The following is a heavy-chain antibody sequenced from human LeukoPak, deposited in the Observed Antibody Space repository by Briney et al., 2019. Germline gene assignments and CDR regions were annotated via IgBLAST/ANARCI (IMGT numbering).Heavy chain of an antibody. CDR1: GYTFTGYY. D-gene: IGHD4-17*01. J-gene: IGHJ4*02. V-gene: IGHV1-2*02. CDR3: ARVDYGDYFLDY. Sequence: ASVKVSCKASGYTFTGYYMHWVRQAPGQGLEWMGWINPNSGGTNYAQKFQGRVTMTRDTSISTAYMELSRLRSDDTAVYYCARVDYGDYFLDYWGQGTLVTVSS. CDR2: INPNSGGT.